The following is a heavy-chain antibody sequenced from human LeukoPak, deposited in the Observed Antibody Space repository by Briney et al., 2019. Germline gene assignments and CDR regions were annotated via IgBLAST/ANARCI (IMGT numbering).Heavy chain of an antibody. V-gene: IGHV4-59*01. CDR3: ARGLGGAKALRYFQH. Sequence: PSETLSLTCTFSGGSITTYYWSWIRQPPGKGLEWIGYIYYSGSTNYNPSLKSRVTISVDTSKNQFSLKLSSVTAADTAVYYCARGLGGAKALRYFQHWGQGTLVTVSS. CDR2: IYYSGST. CDR1: GGSITTYY. J-gene: IGHJ1*01. D-gene: IGHD1-26*01.